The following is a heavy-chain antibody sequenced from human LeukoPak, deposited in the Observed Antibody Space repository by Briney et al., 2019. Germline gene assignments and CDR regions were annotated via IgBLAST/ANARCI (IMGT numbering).Heavy chain of an antibody. J-gene: IGHJ4*02. Sequence: GGSLRLSRAASGFTFSDYAMSWVRQAPGKGLEWISAISGTGGSGDSTYYADSVKGRFTISRDNSKITLYLQMNSLRAEDTAVYYCAKDFYSVTYPRFDYWGQGTLVTVSS. CDR1: GFTFSDYA. V-gene: IGHV3-23*01. D-gene: IGHD4-23*01. CDR2: ISGTGGSGDST. CDR3: AKDFYSVTYPRFDY.